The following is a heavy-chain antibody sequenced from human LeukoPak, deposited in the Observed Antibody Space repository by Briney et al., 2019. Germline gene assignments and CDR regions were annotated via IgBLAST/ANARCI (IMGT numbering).Heavy chain of an antibody. CDR3: ARDRWELLSNSYHYCGLDV. Sequence: GGSLRLSCAASGFTFGNYWMSWVRQAPGKGLEWVANIKQDGSEKCYVDSVKGRLTISRDNAKNSLYLQMDSLRAEDTAVYYCARDRWELLSNSYHYCGLDVWGQGTTVTVSS. V-gene: IGHV3-7*01. CDR1: GFTFGNYW. D-gene: IGHD2-15*01. J-gene: IGHJ6*02. CDR2: IKQDGSEK.